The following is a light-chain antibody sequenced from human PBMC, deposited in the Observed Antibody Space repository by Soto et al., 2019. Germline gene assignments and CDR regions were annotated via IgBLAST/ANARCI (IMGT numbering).Light chain of an antibody. CDR1: QSLLHSNGNSY. V-gene: IGKV2-28*01. CDR2: LGS. Sequence: EIVMTQSPLSLSVTPGESASISCRSSQSLLHSNGNSYFDWYLQKPGQSPQLLIYLGSNRASGVPDRFSVSGSGTDFTLKISRVEAEDVGVYYCMQALQTPLTFGQGTRLEIK. CDR3: MQALQTPLT. J-gene: IGKJ5*01.